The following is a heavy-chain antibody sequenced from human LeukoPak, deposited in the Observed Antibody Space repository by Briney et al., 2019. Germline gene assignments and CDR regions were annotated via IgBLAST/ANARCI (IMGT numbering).Heavy chain of an antibody. D-gene: IGHD6-13*01. J-gene: IGHJ4*02. Sequence: GGSLRLSCAGSGFHFVNAKMTWVRQAPGKGLEWVANIKQDGSEKYYVDSVKGRFTISRDNAKNSLYLQMNSLRAEDTAVYYCARDRQQLLDYWGQGTLVTVSS. CDR2: IKQDGSEK. CDR3: ARDRQQLLDY. V-gene: IGHV3-7*01. CDR1: GFHFVNAK.